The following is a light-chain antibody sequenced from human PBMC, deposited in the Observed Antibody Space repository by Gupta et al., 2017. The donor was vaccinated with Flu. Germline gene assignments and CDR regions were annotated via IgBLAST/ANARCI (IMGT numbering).Light chain of an antibody. CDR3: LQDDNYLPGT. CDR1: QGIRND. CDR2: AAS. Sequence: AIQMTQSPSSLSASVGDRVTITCRASQGIRNDLGWYQQKPGKAPQLLIYAASILQSGVPSRFSGTGSGTDFTLTISSRQPEDFATYYCLQDDNYLPGTFGQGTKVEVK. V-gene: IGKV1-6*01. J-gene: IGKJ1*01.